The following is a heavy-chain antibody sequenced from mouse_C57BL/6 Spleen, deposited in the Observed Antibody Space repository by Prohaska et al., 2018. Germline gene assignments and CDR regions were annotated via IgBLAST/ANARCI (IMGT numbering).Heavy chain of an antibody. Sequence: EVKLLQSGGGLVQPGGSLKLSCAASGIDFSRYWMSWVRRAPGKGIEWIGEINPDSSTRNYAPSLKDKFIISRDNAKNTLYLQMSKVRCEDTALYYCASASNWGGLAYWGQGTLVTVSA. D-gene: IGHD4-1*01. V-gene: IGHV4-1*01. J-gene: IGHJ3*01. CDR2: INPDSSTR. CDR1: GIDFSRYW. CDR3: ASASNWGGLAY.